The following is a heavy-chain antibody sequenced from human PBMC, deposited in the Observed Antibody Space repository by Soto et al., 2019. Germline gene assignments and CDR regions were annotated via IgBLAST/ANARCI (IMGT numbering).Heavy chain of an antibody. D-gene: IGHD2-15*01. CDR1: GYSITTGYY. V-gene: IGHV4-38-2*01. CDR3: GRSGGSAGWFDP. Sequence: SETLSLTCVVSGYSITTGYYWGWIRQPPGKGLEWIGSISHSGTTFYSSSLKSRVTISKDASKNQFSLKVNSVIAADTAVYYCGRSGGSAGWFDPWGPGSLVTVSS. J-gene: IGHJ5*02. CDR2: ISHSGTT.